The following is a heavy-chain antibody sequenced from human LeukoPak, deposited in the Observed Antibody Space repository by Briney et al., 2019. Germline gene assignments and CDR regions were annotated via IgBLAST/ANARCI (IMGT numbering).Heavy chain of an antibody. Sequence: GGSLRLSCAASGMTVSSNYIMWARQPPGKGLEWVSSIYTGGSTYYADAVKGRFTISRDNSKNTVNLQMNSLRAEDTAVYYCARDQASSSSSPYWGQGTLVTVSS. CDR2: IYTGGST. V-gene: IGHV3-66*01. CDR1: GMTVSSNY. D-gene: IGHD2-2*01. CDR3: ARDQASSSSSPY. J-gene: IGHJ4*02.